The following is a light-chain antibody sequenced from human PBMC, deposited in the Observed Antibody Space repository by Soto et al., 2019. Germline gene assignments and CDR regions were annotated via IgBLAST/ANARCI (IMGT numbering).Light chain of an antibody. Sequence: QPVLTQSSSASASLGSSVKLTCTLSSGHSSYIIAWHQQQPGKAPRYLMKLEGSGSYNKGSGVPDRFSGSSSGADRYLTISNLQFEDEADYYCETWDSLGVFGGWTKLTVL. V-gene: IGLV4-60*02. CDR3: ETWDSLGV. CDR1: SGHSSYI. CDR2: LEGSGSY. J-gene: IGLJ2*01.